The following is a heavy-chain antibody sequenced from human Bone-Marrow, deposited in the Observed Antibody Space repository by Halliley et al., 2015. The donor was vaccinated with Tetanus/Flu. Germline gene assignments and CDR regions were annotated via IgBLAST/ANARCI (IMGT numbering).Heavy chain of an antibody. Sequence: IGEISEGGTPTSNPSLGGGVTISENKSKNQFPLTLSSVTAADTAVYYCARDRRYSSGWYLFDYWGQGTLVTVSS. V-gene: IGHV4-4*02. J-gene: IGHJ4*02. CDR2: ISEGGTP. CDR3: ARDRRYSSGWYLFDY. D-gene: IGHD6-19*01.